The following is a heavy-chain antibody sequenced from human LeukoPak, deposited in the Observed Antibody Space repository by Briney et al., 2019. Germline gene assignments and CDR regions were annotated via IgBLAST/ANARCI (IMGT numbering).Heavy chain of an antibody. D-gene: IGHD1-1*01. Sequence: PGGSLRLSCAVSGFAFGSEAMSWVRQSPARGLEWVASISPVGGTTYYADYVKGRFTISRDNSNNTLFVHMNSLRAEDTAVYYCAKVRSGSANWALRIFDNWGQGTLVTVSS. V-gene: IGHV3-23*01. CDR1: GFAFGSEA. CDR2: ISPVGGTT. CDR3: AKVRSGSANWALRIFDN. J-gene: IGHJ4*02.